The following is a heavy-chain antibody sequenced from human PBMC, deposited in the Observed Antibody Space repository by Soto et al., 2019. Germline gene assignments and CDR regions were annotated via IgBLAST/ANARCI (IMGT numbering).Heavy chain of an antibody. D-gene: IGHD3-22*01. CDR1: GGTFSSYA. CDR3: ARPTRYYYDSSGQSAWFDP. Sequence: QVQLVQSGAEVKKPGSSVKVSCKASGGTFSSYAISWVRQAPGQGLEWMGGIIPIFGTANYAQKFQGRVTIPADESTSTAYMELSSLRSDDTAVYYCARPTRYYYDSSGQSAWFDPWGQGTLVTVSS. V-gene: IGHV1-69*12. J-gene: IGHJ5*02. CDR2: IIPIFGTA.